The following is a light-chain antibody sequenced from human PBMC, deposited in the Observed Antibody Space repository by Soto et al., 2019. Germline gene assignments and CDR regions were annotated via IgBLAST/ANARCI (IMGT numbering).Light chain of an antibody. Sequence: QSVLTQPPSASGTPGQRVTISCSGSSSNIGSNTVNWYQQLPGTAPKVLIYSNNQRPSGVPDRFSGSKSGTSASLAISGLKSEDEDDYYCATWDDSLNGVVFGGGTKLTVL. CDR1: SSNIGSNT. CDR3: ATWDDSLNGVV. J-gene: IGLJ2*01. CDR2: SNN. V-gene: IGLV1-44*01.